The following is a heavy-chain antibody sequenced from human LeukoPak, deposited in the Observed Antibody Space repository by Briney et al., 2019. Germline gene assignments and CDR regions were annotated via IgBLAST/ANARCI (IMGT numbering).Heavy chain of an antibody. CDR2: ISSSGSTI. J-gene: IGHJ5*02. CDR3: ARGPVDSLNWFDP. CDR1: GFTFSDYY. D-gene: IGHD5-12*01. V-gene: IGHV3-11*01. Sequence: PGGSLRLSCAASGFTFSDYYMSWIRQAPGKGLEWVSYISSSGSTIYYADSVKGRFTISRDNAKNSLYLQMNSPRAEDTAVYYCARGPVDSLNWFDPWGQGTLVTVSS.